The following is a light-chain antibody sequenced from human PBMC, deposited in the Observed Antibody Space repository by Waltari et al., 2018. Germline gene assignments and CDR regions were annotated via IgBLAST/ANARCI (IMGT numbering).Light chain of an antibody. CDR1: TGAVTSGYY. CDR3: LLYYGGAQV. CDR2: STS. Sequence: QTVVTQEPSLTVSPGGTVTLTCASSTGAVTSGYYPNWFQQKPGQTPRPLIYSTSNKHSWPPARVSGSLFGGKAALTLSGVQPEDEADYYCLLYYGGAQVFGGGTKLTVL. V-gene: IGLV7-43*01. J-gene: IGLJ2*01.